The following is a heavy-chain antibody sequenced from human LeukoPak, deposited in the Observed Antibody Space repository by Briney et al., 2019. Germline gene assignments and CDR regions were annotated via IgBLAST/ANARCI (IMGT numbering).Heavy chain of an antibody. CDR3: AKDRAYYSDSSGYYLVRACDY. J-gene: IGHJ4*02. Sequence: PGGSLRLSCAASGFTFSSYGMSWARQAPGKGLEWVSAISGSGGSTYYADSVKGRFTISRDNSKNTLYLQMNSLRAEDTAVYYCAKDRAYYSDSSGYYLVRACDYWGQGTLVTVSS. D-gene: IGHD3-22*01. CDR1: GFTFSSYG. V-gene: IGHV3-23*01. CDR2: ISGSGGST.